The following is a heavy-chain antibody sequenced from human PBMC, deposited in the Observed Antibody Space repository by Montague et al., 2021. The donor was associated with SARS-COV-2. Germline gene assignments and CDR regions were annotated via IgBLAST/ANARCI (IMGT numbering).Heavy chain of an antibody. CDR2: IYYSGST. CDR1: GGSISSGGYY. D-gene: IGHD2-15*01. CDR3: ARLTAGYCSGDSCYWGTGFDY. J-gene: IGHJ4*02. V-gene: IGHV4-31*03. Sequence: TLSLTCTVSGGSISSGGYYWSWIRQHPGKGLEWIGYIYYSGSTYYNPSLKSRVTISVDTSKNQFSLKLSSVTAADTAVYYCARLTAGYCSGDSCYWGTGFDYWGQGTLVPVPS.